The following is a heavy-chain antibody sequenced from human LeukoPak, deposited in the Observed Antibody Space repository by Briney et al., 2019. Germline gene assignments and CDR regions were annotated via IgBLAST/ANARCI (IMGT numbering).Heavy chain of an antibody. CDR3: ASCDKYDISGFGLDAFDM. D-gene: IGHD3-22*01. CDR1: GGSISNYY. J-gene: IGHJ3*02. V-gene: IGHV4-59*08. Sequence: SSETLSLTCTVSGGSISNYYWNWIRQSPGRELEWIGYIYNSGSTNYNPSLKSRVTISVDTSKNQFSLKLKSVTAADTAVYYCASCDKYDISGFGLDAFDMWGQGTMVTVSS. CDR2: IYNSGST.